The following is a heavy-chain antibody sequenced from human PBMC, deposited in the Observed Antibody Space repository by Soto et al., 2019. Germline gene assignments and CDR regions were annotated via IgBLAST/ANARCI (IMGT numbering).Heavy chain of an antibody. J-gene: IGHJ5*02. V-gene: IGHV3-23*01. CDR1: GFSFSKYA. CDR3: AIRRSLAVDSRKRFDP. Sequence: GGSLRLSCAASGFSFSKYAMTWVRQAPGKGLEWVSVICDSGGRTYYADSVKGRFTISRDDSQNTLYLHMKSLRAEDTAVYYCAIRRSLAVDSRKRFDPWGQGTLVTVSS. CDR2: ICDSGGRT. D-gene: IGHD6-19*01.